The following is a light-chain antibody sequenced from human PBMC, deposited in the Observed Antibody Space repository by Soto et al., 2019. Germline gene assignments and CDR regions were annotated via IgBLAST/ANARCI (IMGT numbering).Light chain of an antibody. V-gene: IGKV4-1*01. Sequence: DIVMTQSPDSLAVSLGERATINCKSSQSVLYSSNNKNYLAWYQQKPGQPPKLLIYWASTRESGVPDRFSGSGCGTDFTLTISSLQAEDVAVYYCQQYYSTPPMFGQGNKVEIK. CDR1: QSVLYSSNNKNY. CDR2: WAS. J-gene: IGKJ1*01. CDR3: QQYYSTPPM.